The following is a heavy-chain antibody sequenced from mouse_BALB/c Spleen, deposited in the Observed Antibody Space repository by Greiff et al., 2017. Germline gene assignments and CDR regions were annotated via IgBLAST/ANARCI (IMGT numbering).Heavy chain of an antibody. V-gene: IGHV14-3*02. CDR1: GFNIKDTY. CDR3: ASPSYDYDLYYFDY. J-gene: IGHJ2*01. D-gene: IGHD2-4*01. Sequence: EVMLVESGAELVKPGASVKLSCTASGFNIKDTYMHWVKQRPEQGLEWIGRIDPANGNTKYDPKFQGKATITADTSSNTAYLQLSSLTSEDTAVYYCASPSYDYDLYYFDYWGQGTTLTVSS. CDR2: IDPANGNT.